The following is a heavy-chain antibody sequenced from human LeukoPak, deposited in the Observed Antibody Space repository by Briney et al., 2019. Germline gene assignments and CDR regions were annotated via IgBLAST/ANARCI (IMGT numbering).Heavy chain of an antibody. CDR2: MNPNSGNT. D-gene: IGHD5-18*01. CDR1: GYTFTIYD. J-gene: IGHJ6*03. V-gene: IGHV1-8*01. CDR3: ARGPWVTLQNDYYYMDV. Sequence: ASVKVSCKASGYTFTIYDINWVRQATGQGLEWMGWMNPNSGNTGYAQKFQGRVTMTRNTSISTAYMELSSLRSEDTAVYYCARGPWVTLQNDYYYMDVWGKGTTVTVSS.